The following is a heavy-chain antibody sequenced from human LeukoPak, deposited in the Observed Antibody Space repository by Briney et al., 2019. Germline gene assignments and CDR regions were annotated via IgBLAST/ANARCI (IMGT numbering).Heavy chain of an antibody. D-gene: IGHD3-22*01. CDR1: GFTFSSYG. CDR2: ISYDGSNK. Sequence: GGSLRLSCAASGFTFSSYGMHWVRQAPGKGLEWVAVISYDGSNKYYADSVKGRFTISRDNSKNTLYLQMNSLRAEDTAVYYGAKTTYYYDSSGYYYLDYWGQGTLVTVSS. CDR3: AKTTYYYDSSGYYYLDY. J-gene: IGHJ4*02. V-gene: IGHV3-30*18.